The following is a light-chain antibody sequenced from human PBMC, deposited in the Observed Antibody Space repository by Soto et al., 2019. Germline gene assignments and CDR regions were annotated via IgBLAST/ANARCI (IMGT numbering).Light chain of an antibody. J-gene: IGLJ2*01. CDR1: SGDIGGYNY. V-gene: IGLV2-14*01. CDR2: EVT. CDR3: SSYTTNITPVV. Sequence: QSALTQPASVSGSPGQSITISCTGTSGDIGGYNYVSWYQQHPGKAPKLLISEVTNRPSGVSNRFSGSKSGNTASLTISALQAEDEADYYCSSYTTNITPVVFGGGTKLTVL.